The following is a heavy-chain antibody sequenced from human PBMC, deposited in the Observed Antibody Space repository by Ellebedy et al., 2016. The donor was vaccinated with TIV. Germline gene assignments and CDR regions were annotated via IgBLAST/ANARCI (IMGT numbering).Heavy chain of an antibody. D-gene: IGHD3-22*01. V-gene: IGHV1-69*13. CDR1: GGTFSSYA. CDR2: IIPIFGTA. Sequence: AASVKVSCKASGGTFSSYAISWVRQAPGQGLAWMGGIIPIFGTANYAQKFQGRVTITADESTSTAYMELSSLRSEDTSVYYCARVTRPYYDSSGPPYYYGMDVWGQGTTVTVSS. CDR3: ARVTRPYYDSSGPPYYYGMDV. J-gene: IGHJ6*02.